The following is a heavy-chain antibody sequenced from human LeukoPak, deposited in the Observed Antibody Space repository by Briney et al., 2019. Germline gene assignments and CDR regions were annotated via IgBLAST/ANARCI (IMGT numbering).Heavy chain of an antibody. CDR2: IYYSGST. V-gene: IGHV4-39*07. CDR1: GGSISSSSYY. J-gene: IGHJ5*02. Sequence: SETLSLTCTVSGGSISSSSYYWGWIRQPPGKGLEWIGSIYYSGSTYYNPSLKSRVTISVDTSKNQFSLKLSSVTAADTAVYYCARDKGLLWFGEAWGQGTLVTVSS. CDR3: ARDKGLLWFGEA. D-gene: IGHD3-10*01.